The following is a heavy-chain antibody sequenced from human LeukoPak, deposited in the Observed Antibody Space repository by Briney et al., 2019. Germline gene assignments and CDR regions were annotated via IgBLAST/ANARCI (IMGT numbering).Heavy chain of an antibody. J-gene: IGHJ4*02. CDR3: ARSTSHYDVLTGYYRPYYFDY. Sequence: SETLSLTCTVSGGSINSAHYFWGWIRQPPGKGLEWIGSIYYTERTYYNPSLQSRVTISVDTSKNQFSLTLSSVAAADTAVYFCARSTSHYDVLTGYYRPYYFDYXXQGTLVTVXS. D-gene: IGHD3-9*01. V-gene: IGHV4-39*07. CDR2: IYYTERT. CDR1: GGSINSAHYF.